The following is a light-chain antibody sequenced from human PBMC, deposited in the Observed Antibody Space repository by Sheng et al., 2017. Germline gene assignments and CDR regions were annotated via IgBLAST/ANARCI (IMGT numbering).Light chain of an antibody. V-gene: IGKV1-17*01. CDR3: QQYNVYPWT. Sequence: DIQMTQSPSSLSASLGDTVTITCQTNQGISNKLNWYQQRPGKAPRMLIYGASRLQSGVPSRFSGSGSETEFTLTISSLQPDDFATYYCQQYNVYPWTFGQGPRWKSN. J-gene: IGKJ1*01. CDR2: GAS. CDR1: QGISNK.